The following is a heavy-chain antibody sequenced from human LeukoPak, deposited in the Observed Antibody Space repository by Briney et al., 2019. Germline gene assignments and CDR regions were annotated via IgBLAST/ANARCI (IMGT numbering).Heavy chain of an antibody. J-gene: IGHJ4*02. D-gene: IGHD3-3*01. Sequence: PGGSLRLSCEASGLTFSSYSMNWVRQAPGKGLEWVSSISSSSSYIYYADSVKGRCPISRDNAKNSLYLQMNSLRAEDTAVYYCARGITIFGVVKNWGQGTLVTVSS. CDR2: ISSSSSYI. CDR1: GLTFSSYS. V-gene: IGHV3-21*01. CDR3: ARGITIFGVVKN.